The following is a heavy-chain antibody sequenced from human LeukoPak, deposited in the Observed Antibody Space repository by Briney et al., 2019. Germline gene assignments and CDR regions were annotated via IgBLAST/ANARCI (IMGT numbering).Heavy chain of an antibody. CDR1: GFTLSSYE. V-gene: IGHV3-48*03. CDR3: ARGAAEWIVGLDY. D-gene: IGHD2-21*01. CDR2: ISSSGSTQ. Sequence: PGGSLRLSCAPSGFTLSSYEMNWVRPAPREGLEWVSYISSSGSTQYYADSVKGRFTVSRDNAKNSLYLHINSLRAEDTAVYYCARGAAEWIVGLDYWGQGSLVTVCS. J-gene: IGHJ4*02.